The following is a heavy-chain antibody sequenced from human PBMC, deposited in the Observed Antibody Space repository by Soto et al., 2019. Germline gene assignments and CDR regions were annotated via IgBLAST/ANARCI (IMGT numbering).Heavy chain of an antibody. CDR2: INHSGST. CDR3: ARVGRGGAPANY. V-gene: IGHV4-34*01. J-gene: IGHJ4*02. D-gene: IGHD3-10*01. Sequence: QVQLQQWGAGLLKPSETLSLTCAVYGGSFSGYYWSWIRQPPGKGLEWIGEINHSGSTNYNPSLKRRVTISVDTSQNQFSLKLSSVTAADTAVYYCARVGRGGAPANYWGQGTLVTVSS. CDR1: GGSFSGYY.